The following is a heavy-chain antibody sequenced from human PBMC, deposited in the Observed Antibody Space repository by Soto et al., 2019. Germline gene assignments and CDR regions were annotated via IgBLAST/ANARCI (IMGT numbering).Heavy chain of an antibody. V-gene: IGHV4-59*01. Sequence: SETLSLTCTVSGGSISNYYWTWVRQPPGKGLEWIGYVYYSGSTNYNPSLESRVTISIDASKNQFSLKMKSVTAADTAVYYCVRDYLLTGFDPWGQGALVTVPS. CDR3: VRDYLLTGFDP. CDR2: VYYSGST. CDR1: GGSISNYY. J-gene: IGHJ5*02. D-gene: IGHD3-9*01.